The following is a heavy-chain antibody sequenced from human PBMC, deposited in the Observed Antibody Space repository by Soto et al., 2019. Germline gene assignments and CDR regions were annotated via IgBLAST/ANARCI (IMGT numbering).Heavy chain of an antibody. CDR2: INAGNGNT. CDR3: ARETPPSGYSSGWYGVGAFDI. J-gene: IGHJ3*02. Sequence: ASVKVSCKASGYTFTSYAMHWVRQAPGQRLEWMGWINAGNGNTKYSQKFQGRVTITRDTSASTAYMELSSLRSEDTAVYYCARETPPSGYSSGWYGVGAFDIWGQGTMVTVSS. CDR1: GYTFTSYA. D-gene: IGHD6-19*01. V-gene: IGHV1-3*01.